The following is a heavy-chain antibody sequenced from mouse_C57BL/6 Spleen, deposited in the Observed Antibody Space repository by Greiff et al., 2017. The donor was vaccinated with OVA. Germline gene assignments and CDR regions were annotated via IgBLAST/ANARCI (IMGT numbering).Heavy chain of an antibody. CDR2: IDPSDSYT. D-gene: IGHD2-4*01. CDR3: ARGEDDYDSFAY. CDR1: GYTFTSYW. V-gene: IGHV1-69*01. J-gene: IGHJ3*01. Sequence: QVQLQQPGAELVMPGASVKLSCKASGYTFTSYWMPWVKQRPGQGLEWIGEIDPSDSYTNYNQKFKGKSTLTVDKSSSTAYMQLSSLTSEDSAVYYCARGEDDYDSFAYWGQGTLVTVSA.